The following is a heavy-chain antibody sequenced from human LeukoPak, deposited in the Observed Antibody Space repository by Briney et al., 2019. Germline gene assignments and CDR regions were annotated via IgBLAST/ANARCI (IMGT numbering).Heavy chain of an antibody. V-gene: IGHV3-74*01. J-gene: IGHJ4*02. Sequence: GGSLRLSCAASGFTFSSYSMNWVRHAPGKGLVWVSRINTDGSSTTYADSVKGRFTISRDNAKNTLYLQMNSLSAEDTAVYYCARGYSSSYRIDYWGQGTLVTVSS. CDR1: GFTFSSYS. D-gene: IGHD6-6*01. CDR2: INTDGSST. CDR3: ARGYSSSYRIDY.